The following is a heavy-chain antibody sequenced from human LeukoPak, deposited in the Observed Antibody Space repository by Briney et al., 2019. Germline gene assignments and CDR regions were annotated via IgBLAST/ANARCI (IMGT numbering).Heavy chain of an antibody. CDR2: INTDGSTT. CDR3: AREGRLRSPLSFDY. J-gene: IGHJ4*02. V-gene: IGHV3-74*01. Sequence: PGGSLRLSCAASGFTFSSYWMHWVRQAPGKGLMWVSHINTDGSTTSYADSVKGRFTISRDNAKNTLFLQMNSLRAEDTAVYYCAREGRLRSPLSFDYWGQGTLVTVSS. D-gene: IGHD2/OR15-2a*01. CDR1: GFTFSSYW.